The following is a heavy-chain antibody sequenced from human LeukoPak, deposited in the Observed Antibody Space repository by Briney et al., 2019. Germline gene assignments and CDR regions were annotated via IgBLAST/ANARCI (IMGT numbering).Heavy chain of an antibody. CDR1: GGFISSSNW. CDR3: ARDRRITIFGVVTIPNYYYGMDV. V-gene: IGHV4-4*02. CDR2: IYHSGST. D-gene: IGHD3-3*01. J-gene: IGHJ6*02. Sequence: SGTLSLTCAVSGGFISSSNWWSWVRQPPGKGLEWIGEIYHSGSTNYNPSLKSRVTISVDKSKNQFSLKLSSVTAADTAVYYCARDRRITIFGVVTIPNYYYGMDVWGQGTTVTVSS.